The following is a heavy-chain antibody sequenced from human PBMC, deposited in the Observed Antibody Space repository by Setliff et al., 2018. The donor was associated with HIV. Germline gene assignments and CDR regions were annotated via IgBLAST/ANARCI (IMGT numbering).Heavy chain of an antibody. V-gene: IGHV1-18*01. J-gene: IGHJ6*03. CDR2: INPNSGNT. CDR1: GGTFTRYA. CDR3: ATSSRIYYYSYMDV. D-gene: IGHD2-2*01. Sequence: GASVKVSCKASGGTFTRYAINWVRQAPGQGLEWMGWINPNSGNTNYAQKLQARVTMTTDTSTSTAYMELRSLRSDDTAVYYCATSSRIYYYSYMDVWGKGTTVTVSS.